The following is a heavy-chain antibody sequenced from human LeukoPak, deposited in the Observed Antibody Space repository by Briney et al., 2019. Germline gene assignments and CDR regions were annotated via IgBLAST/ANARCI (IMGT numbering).Heavy chain of an antibody. J-gene: IGHJ3*02. CDR2: IIPIFGTA. D-gene: IGHD2-2*01. V-gene: IGHV1-69*13. Sequence: GASVKVSCKASGGTFSSYAISWVRQAPGQGLEWMGGIIPIFGTASYAQKFQGRVTITADESTSTAYMELSSLRSEDTAVYYCARDSIVVVPAAAYHAFDIWGQGTMVTVSS. CDR3: ARDSIVVVPAAAYHAFDI. CDR1: GGTFSSYA.